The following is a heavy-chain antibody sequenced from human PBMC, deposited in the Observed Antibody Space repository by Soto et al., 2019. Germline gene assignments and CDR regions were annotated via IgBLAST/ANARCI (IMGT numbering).Heavy chain of an antibody. D-gene: IGHD2-2*01. CDR2: ISSSSSYI. CDR1: GFSFSNYG. J-gene: IGHJ5*02. CDR3: ARSDCTSTSCYVVWFDP. Sequence: EVQLVESGGGLVKPGGSLRLSCAASGFSFSNYGLNWVRQAPGRGLEWVSSISSSSSYISYADSGKGRFTISRDNAKNSVYLQMNSLRAEDTAVYYCARSDCTSTSCYVVWFDPWGQGTLVTVSS. V-gene: IGHV3-21*01.